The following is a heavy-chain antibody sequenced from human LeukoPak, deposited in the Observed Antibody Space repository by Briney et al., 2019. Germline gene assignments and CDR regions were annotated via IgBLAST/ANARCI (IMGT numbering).Heavy chain of an antibody. D-gene: IGHD2/OR15-2a*01. CDR2: INHSGST. CDR1: GGSFSGYY. J-gene: IGHJ4*02. CDR3: ARGGERILGY. V-gene: IGHV4-34*01. Sequence: PSETLSLTCAVSGGSFSGYYWSWIRQPPGKGLEWIGEINHSGSTNYNPSLKSRVTISVDTSKNQFSLKLSSVTAADTAVYYCARGGERILGYWGQGTLVTVSS.